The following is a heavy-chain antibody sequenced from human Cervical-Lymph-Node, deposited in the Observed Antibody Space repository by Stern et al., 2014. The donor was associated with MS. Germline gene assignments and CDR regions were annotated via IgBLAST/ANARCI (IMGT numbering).Heavy chain of an antibody. J-gene: IGHJ6*02. CDR1: GDTLSRYA. CDR2: IIPLSGKT. V-gene: IGHV1-69*01. Sequence: VQLVESGAEVKKPGSSVKVSCKASGDTLSRYAISWVRQAPGQGLEWMGGIIPLSGKTNYAQKFQGRIKLLADESTSTAYMELSSLRSEDAAVYYCAGSYSGWDNPYHFYGMDVWGQGTTVTVSS. CDR3: AGSYSGWDNPYHFYGMDV. D-gene: IGHD6-19*01.